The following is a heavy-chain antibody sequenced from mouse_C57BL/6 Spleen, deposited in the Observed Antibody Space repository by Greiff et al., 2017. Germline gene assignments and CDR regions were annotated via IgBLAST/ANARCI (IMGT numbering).Heavy chain of an antibody. V-gene: IGHV7-3*01. Sequence: EVMLVESGGGLVQPGGSLSLSCAASGFTFTDYYMSWVRQPPGKSLEWLGFIRNKANGYTTEYSPSVKGRFTISRDNSQSILYLQMNALRAEDSATYYCARSDYDYDAAWFAYWGQGTLVTVSA. CDR3: ARSDYDYDAAWFAY. D-gene: IGHD2-4*01. J-gene: IGHJ3*01. CDR2: IRNKANGYTT. CDR1: GFTFTDYY.